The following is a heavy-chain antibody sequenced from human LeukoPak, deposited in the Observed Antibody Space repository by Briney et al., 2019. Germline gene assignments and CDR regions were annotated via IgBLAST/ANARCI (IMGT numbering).Heavy chain of an antibody. CDR3: ARDRGHSYAFDY. CDR1: GGSISSYY. V-gene: IGHV4-4*07. CDR2: IYTSGST. D-gene: IGHD5-18*01. J-gene: IGHJ4*02. Sequence: SETLSLTCTVSGGSISSYYWSWIRQPAGKGLERIGRIYTSGSTNYNPSLKSRVTISIDTSKNQFSLKLNSVTAADTAVYYCARDRGHSYAFDYWGQGTLVTVSS.